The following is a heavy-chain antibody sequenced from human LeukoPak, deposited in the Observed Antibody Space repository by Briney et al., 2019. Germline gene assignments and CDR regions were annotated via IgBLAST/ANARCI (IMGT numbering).Heavy chain of an antibody. CDR1: GFTFSSYA. J-gene: IGHJ4*02. CDR3: AREPLSY. V-gene: IGHV3-30-3*01. Sequence: GGSLRLSCAASGFTFSSYAMHWVRQAPGKGLEWVTVISYDGSNKYYADSVKGRFTIPRDNSKNTLYLQMNSLRAEDTAVYYCAREPLSYWGQGTLVTVSS. CDR2: ISYDGSNK.